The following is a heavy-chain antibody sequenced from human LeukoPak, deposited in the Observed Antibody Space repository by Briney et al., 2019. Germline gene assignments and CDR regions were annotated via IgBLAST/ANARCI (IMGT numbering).Heavy chain of an antibody. Sequence: GGSLRLSCAASGFTFKSYDMHWVRQAPGKGLEWVANIKQDGSAEYYVDSVKGRFTISRDNAKNSLYLQMGSLRAEDTAVYYCARFSGRNWGQGTLVTVSS. CDR2: IKQDGSAE. CDR3: ARFSGRN. V-gene: IGHV3-7*01. CDR1: GFTFKSYD. J-gene: IGHJ4*02. D-gene: IGHD2-15*01.